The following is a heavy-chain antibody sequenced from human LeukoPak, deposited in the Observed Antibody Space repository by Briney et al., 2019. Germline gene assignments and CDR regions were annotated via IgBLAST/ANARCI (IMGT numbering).Heavy chain of an antibody. CDR1: GFTFSSYA. CDR2: ISGSGGST. Sequence: GGSLRLSCTASGFTFSSYAMSWVRQAPGKGLEWVSAISGSGGSTYYADSVKGRFTISRDNSKNTLYLQMNSLRTEDTAVYYCAKDRAMIVVVSIDYWGQGTLVTVSS. V-gene: IGHV3-23*01. J-gene: IGHJ4*02. CDR3: AKDRAMIVVVSIDY. D-gene: IGHD3-22*01.